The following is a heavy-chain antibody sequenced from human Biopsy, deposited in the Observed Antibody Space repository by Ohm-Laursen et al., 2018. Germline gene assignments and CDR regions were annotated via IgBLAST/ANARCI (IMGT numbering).Heavy chain of an antibody. D-gene: IGHD3-3*01. J-gene: IGHJ5*02. CDR2: IFYSGIT. CDR1: GGSVSSNVAY. CDR3: ARTPRDSFWSGSYKRGLWFDP. Sequence: GTLSLTCTVSGGSVSSNVAYWAWIRQPPGKGLESIGSIFYSGITYYNPSLQSRVTMSVDTSKNQFSLNLTSVTAADTAVYYCARTPRDSFWSGSYKRGLWFDPWGQGTLVIVSS. V-gene: IGHV4-39*01.